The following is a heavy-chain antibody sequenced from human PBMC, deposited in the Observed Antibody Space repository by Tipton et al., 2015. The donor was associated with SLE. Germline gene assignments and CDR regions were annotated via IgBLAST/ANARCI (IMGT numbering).Heavy chain of an antibody. Sequence: TLSLTCTVSGGSFSGSSYYWGWVRQPPGKGLEWIGSVYYSGATYYSPSLKSRVTISVDASKNQFSLQLGSVTAADTAVYYCVSGTTFVSWGQGTLVTVSS. CDR1: GGSFSGSSYY. J-gene: IGHJ5*02. CDR3: VSGTTFVS. D-gene: IGHD1-7*01. CDR2: VYYSGAT. V-gene: IGHV4-39*07.